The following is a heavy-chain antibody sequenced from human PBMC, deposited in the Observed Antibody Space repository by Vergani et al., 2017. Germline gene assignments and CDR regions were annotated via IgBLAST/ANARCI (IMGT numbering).Heavy chain of an antibody. CDR3: ARDRSAAQAVVPAYDYYYYYMDV. Sequence: EVQLVESGGGLVKPGGSLRLSCAASGFTFSSYSMNWVRQAPGKGLEWVSSISSSSSYIYYADSVKGRFTISRDNAKNSLYLQMNSLRAEDTAVYYCARDRSAAQAVVPAYDYYYYYMDVWGKGTTVTVSS. V-gene: IGHV3-21*01. CDR2: ISSSSSYI. J-gene: IGHJ6*03. CDR1: GFTFSSYS. D-gene: IGHD2-2*01.